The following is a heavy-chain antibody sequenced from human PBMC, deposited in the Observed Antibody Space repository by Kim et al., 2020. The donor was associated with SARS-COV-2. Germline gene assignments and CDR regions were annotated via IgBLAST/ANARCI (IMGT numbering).Heavy chain of an antibody. CDR3: ARLGYSYGYPYFDY. D-gene: IGHD5-18*01. V-gene: IGHV5-51*01. Sequence: SPSFQGQVTISADKSISTAYLQWSSLKASDTAMYYCARLGYSYGYPYFDYWGQGTLVTVSS. J-gene: IGHJ4*02.